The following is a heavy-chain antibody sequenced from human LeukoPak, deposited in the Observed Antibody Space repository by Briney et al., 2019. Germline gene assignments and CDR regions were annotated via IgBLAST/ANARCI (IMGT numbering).Heavy chain of an antibody. V-gene: IGHV3-30*18. D-gene: IGHD6-19*01. CDR2: ISYDGSNN. Sequence: GGSLRHSCAASGFTLSNYGMHWVRQAPGKGLEWVSDISYDGSNNYYADSVKGRFTISTDNSKNTLYLQMSSLRAEDTAVYYCAKDGPPYSSDWYFFDYCGEGTLVTVSS. J-gene: IGHJ4*02. CDR3: AKDGPPYSSDWYFFDY. CDR1: GFTLSNYG.